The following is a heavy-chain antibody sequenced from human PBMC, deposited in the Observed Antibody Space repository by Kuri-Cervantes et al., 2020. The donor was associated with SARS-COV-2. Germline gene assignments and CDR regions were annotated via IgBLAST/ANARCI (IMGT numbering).Heavy chain of an antibody. CDR2: ISSSGSTI. CDR1: GFTFSSYG. CDR3: AREYSSSWSGDV. V-gene: IGHV3-48*04. Sequence: GGSLRLSCAASGFTFSSYGMHWVRQAPGKGLEWVSYISSSGSTIYYADSVKGRFTISRDNAKNSLYLQMNSLRAEDTAVYYCAREYSSSWSGDVWGQGTTVTVSS. J-gene: IGHJ6*02. D-gene: IGHD6-13*01.